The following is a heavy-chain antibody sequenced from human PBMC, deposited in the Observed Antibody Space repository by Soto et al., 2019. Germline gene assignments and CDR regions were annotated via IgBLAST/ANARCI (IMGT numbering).Heavy chain of an antibody. V-gene: IGHV4-30-2*01. CDR3: ARGQRQLRFDP. Sequence: SETLSLTCAVSGGSISSGGYSWSWIRQPPGKGLEWIGYIYNSENTYYNPSLKSRVTISVDTSKNQFSLKLTSVTAADTAVYYCARGQRQLRFDPWGQGTLVTVSS. CDR1: GGSISSGGYS. CDR2: IYNSENT. D-gene: IGHD6-25*01. J-gene: IGHJ5*02.